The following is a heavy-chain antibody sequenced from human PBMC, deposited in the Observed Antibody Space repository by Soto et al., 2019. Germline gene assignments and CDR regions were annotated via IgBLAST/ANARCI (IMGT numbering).Heavy chain of an antibody. CDR3: AGGPYRNYAGSSDAFDY. CDR1: GGSLNSGAYS. Sequence: PSETLSLTCTVSGGSLNSGAYSWSWLRQHPGKGLQWIGYIYYNGNPYYNPSLRSRVTISVDTSKSQFSLKLSSVTAADTAVYFCAGGPYRNYAGSSDAFDYWGQGALVTVSS. J-gene: IGHJ4*02. V-gene: IGHV4-31*03. D-gene: IGHD4-4*01. CDR2: IYYNGNP.